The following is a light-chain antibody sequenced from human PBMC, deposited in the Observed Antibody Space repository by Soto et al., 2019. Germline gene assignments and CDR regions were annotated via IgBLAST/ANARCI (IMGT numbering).Light chain of an antibody. CDR3: QQYYSTPLLT. CDR1: QSVLYSSSNKDF. Sequence: DIVMAQSPDSLAVSLGERATINCKSSQSVLYSSSNKDFLAWYQQKPGQPPKLLIYWASTRESGVPDRFSGSGSGTDFTLTISSLQAEDVAVYYCQQYYSTPLLTFGGGTKVDIK. CDR2: WAS. V-gene: IGKV4-1*01. J-gene: IGKJ4*01.